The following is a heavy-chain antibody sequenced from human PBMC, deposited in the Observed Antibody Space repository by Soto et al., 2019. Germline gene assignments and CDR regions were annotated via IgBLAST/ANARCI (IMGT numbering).Heavy chain of an antibody. Sequence: QAGGSLRLSCAASGFTFSSYGMHWVRQAPGKGLEWVAVIWYDGSNKYYADSVKGRFTISRDNSKNTLYLQMNSLRAEDTAVYYCARGLKMYYRAPPDYWGQGTLVTVSS. J-gene: IGHJ4*02. D-gene: IGHD3-10*01. CDR2: IWYDGSNK. V-gene: IGHV3-33*01. CDR1: GFTFSSYG. CDR3: ARGLKMYYRAPPDY.